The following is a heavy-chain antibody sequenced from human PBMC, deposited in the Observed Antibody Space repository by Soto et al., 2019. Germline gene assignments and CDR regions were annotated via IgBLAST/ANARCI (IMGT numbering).Heavy chain of an antibody. CDR1: GHTFTSYD. CDR3: ARRDRIAAAGRLRGDAFDI. CDR2: MNPNSGNT. Sequence: EASVQVSCKAAGHTFTSYDINWVRQVTGQRLEWMGWMNPNSGNTGYAQKFQGRVTMTRNTSISTAYMELSSLSSEDTAVYYCARRDRIAAAGRLRGDAFDIWCQGTMVTVSS. J-gene: IGHJ3*02. D-gene: IGHD6-13*01. V-gene: IGHV1-8*02.